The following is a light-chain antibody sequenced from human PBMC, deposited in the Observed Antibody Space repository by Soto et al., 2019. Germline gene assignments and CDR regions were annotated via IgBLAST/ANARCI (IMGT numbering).Light chain of an antibody. V-gene: IGKV1-33*01. CDR2: DAS. CDR1: QNINNY. Sequence: DIQMTQYPSSLSASVGDRVTITCQASQNINNYLNWYQQKPGGAPKLLIYDASNLEAGVPSRLRGSGSGTDFTFTISSMKPEDIATYYCQQYENIPTFGHGTRLEIK. CDR3: QQYENIPT. J-gene: IGKJ5*01.